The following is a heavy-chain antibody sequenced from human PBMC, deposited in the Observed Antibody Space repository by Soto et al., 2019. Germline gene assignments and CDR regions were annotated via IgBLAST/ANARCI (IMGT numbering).Heavy chain of an antibody. CDR3: ATIFGVVIIVHPRGAFDI. CDR2: ISGSGGST. V-gene: IGHV3-23*01. J-gene: IGHJ3*02. D-gene: IGHD3-3*01. CDR1: GFTFSSYA. Sequence: PGGSLRLSCAASGFTFSSYAMSWVRQAPGKGLEWVSAISGSGGSTYYADSVKGRFTISRDNSKNTLYLQMNSLRAEDTAVYYCATIFGVVIIVHPRGAFDIWGQGTMVTVSS.